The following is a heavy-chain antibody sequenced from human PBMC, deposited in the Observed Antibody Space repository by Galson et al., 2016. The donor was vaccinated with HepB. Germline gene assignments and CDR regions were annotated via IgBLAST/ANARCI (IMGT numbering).Heavy chain of an antibody. D-gene: IGHD4-23*01. CDR1: GFSVSNHH. CDR2: IFNGGVT. J-gene: IGHJ4*02. CDR3: AGYGGNSV. V-gene: IGHV3-53*01. Sequence: SLRLSCAVSGFSVSNHHVKWVRQAPGKGLEWVSGIFNGGVTDYADSVKGRCTISRDDSKNTVYLQMNSLRRDDTALYYCAGYGGNSVWGQGTLVTVSS.